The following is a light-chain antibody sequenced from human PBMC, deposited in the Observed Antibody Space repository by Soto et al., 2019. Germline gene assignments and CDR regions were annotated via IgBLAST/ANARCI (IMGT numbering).Light chain of an antibody. J-gene: IGKJ1*01. V-gene: IGKV3-20*01. Sequence: IVMTQSPATLSVSPGRGATLSCRASQSISDTVAWYQQKPGQAPRLLIYGASSRATGIPDRFSGSGSGTDFTLTISRLEPEEFAVYYCQQYGSSGTFGQGTKVDIK. CDR1: QSISDT. CDR3: QQYGSSGT. CDR2: GAS.